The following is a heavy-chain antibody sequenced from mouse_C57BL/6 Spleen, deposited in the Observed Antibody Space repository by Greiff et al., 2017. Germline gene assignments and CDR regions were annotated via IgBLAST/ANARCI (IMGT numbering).Heavy chain of an antibody. CDR2: ISSGGDYI. J-gene: IGHJ4*01. D-gene: IGHD1-1*01. CDR3: TRDYVHYYAMDY. V-gene: IGHV5-9-1*02. CDR1: GFTFSSYA. Sequence: EVQLVESGEGLVKPGGSLKLSCAASGFTFSSYAMSWVRQTPEKRLEWVAYISSGGDYIYYADTVTGRFTISRDNARNTLYLQMSSLKSEDTAMYYCTRDYVHYYAMDYWGQGTSVTVSS.